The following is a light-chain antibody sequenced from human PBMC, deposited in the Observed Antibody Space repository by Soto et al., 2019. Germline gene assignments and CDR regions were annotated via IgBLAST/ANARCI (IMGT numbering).Light chain of an antibody. CDR2: DAS. J-gene: IGKJ5*01. Sequence: DIQMTQSPSTLSASVGDRVTITCRASQSLSSWLAWYQQKPGKAPQLLIYDASSLESGVPSRFSGSGSGTDFTLTISNLQPEDFATYYCQQAYSFPITFGQGTRLEIK. CDR1: QSLSSW. V-gene: IGKV1-5*01. CDR3: QQAYSFPIT.